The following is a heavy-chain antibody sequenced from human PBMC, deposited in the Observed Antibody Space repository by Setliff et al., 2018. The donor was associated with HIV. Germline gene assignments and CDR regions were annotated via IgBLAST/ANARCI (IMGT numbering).Heavy chain of an antibody. CDR3: ARDPSCADSWCYMYYYYYYGMDV. V-gene: IGHV4-38-2*02. D-gene: IGHD2-8*02. J-gene: IGHJ6*02. CDR1: GYSISSGFY. Sequence: SETLSLTCAVSGYSISSGFYWGWIRQPPGKGLEWIGSISYSGNTYYHPSLQSRVTISLDMSKDQFSLKVKSVTAADTAIYYCARDPSCADSWCYMYYYYYYGMDVWGQGTTVTVSS. CDR2: ISYSGNT.